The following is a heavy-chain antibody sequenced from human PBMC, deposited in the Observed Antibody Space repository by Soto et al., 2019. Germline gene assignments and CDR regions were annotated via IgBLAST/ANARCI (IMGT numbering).Heavy chain of an antibody. D-gene: IGHD2-8*01. CDR3: ARPEGYCTNGVCYTGGYYFDY. J-gene: IGHJ4*02. V-gene: IGHV1-24*01. CDR2: FDPEDGET. Sequence: ASVKVSCKVSGYTLTELSMHWVRQAPGKGLEWMGGFDPEDGETIYAQKFQGRVTMTEDTSTDTAYMELSSLRSEDTAVYYCARPEGYCTNGVCYTGGYYFDYWGQGTLVTVSS. CDR1: GYTLTELS.